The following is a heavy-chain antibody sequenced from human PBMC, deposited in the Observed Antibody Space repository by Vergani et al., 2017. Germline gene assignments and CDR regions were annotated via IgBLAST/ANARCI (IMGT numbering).Heavy chain of an antibody. J-gene: IGHJ5*01. CDR3: VRTEYCTGIACNTRFDS. CDR2: IDEYGNRA. Sequence: EVQLVESGGGSVQSGGSLRLSCVASGFSFNTYWMHWVRQVPGKGLMWVARIDEYGNRATYGDFETGRFTISRDNGKNTVFLQMNNLRADDAGVYYCVRTEYCTGIACNTRFDSWGQGALVTVSS. V-gene: IGHV3-74*03. CDR1: GFSFNTYW. D-gene: IGHD2-8*02.